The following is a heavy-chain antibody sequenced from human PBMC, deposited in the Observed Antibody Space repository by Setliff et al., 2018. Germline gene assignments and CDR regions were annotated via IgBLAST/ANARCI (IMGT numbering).Heavy chain of an antibody. Sequence: SETLSLTCSVSDDSFYSDYYFWGWIRQPPGKGLEWIATISSSGATNYNSSLKSRVTLSRDVAKRQFALNLRSVTAADTAVYYCARDRTYYGSGTCTRYFDYWGQGTLVTVSS. J-gene: IGHJ4*02. CDR2: ISSSGAT. D-gene: IGHD3-10*01. CDR3: ARDRTYYGSGTCTRYFDY. V-gene: IGHV4-39*06. CDR1: DDSFYSDYYF.